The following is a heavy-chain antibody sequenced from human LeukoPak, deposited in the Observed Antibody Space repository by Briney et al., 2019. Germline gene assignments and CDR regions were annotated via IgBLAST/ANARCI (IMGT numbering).Heavy chain of an antibody. CDR1: GFTFSSYG. CDR3: ARGSVGAFDI. V-gene: IGHV3-30*03. D-gene: IGHD1-26*01. Sequence: GRSLRLSCAASGFTFSSYGMHWLRQAPGKGLEWVAVISYDGSNKYYADSVKGRFTISRDNSKNTLYLQMNSLRAEDTAVYHCARGSVGAFDIWSQGTMVTVSS. J-gene: IGHJ3*02. CDR2: ISYDGSNK.